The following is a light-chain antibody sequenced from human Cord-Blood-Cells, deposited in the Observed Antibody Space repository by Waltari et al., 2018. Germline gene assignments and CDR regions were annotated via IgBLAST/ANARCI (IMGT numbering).Light chain of an antibody. CDR1: QSVLYSSNNKNY. V-gene: IGKV4-1*01. Sequence: DIVMTQSPDSLAVFLGERATINCKSSQSVLYSSNNKNYLAWYQQKPGQPPKLLIYWASTRESGVPDRFSGSGSGTDFTLTISSLQAGDVAVYYCQQYYSTPITFGQGTRLEIK. CDR3: QQYYSTPIT. J-gene: IGKJ5*01. CDR2: WAS.